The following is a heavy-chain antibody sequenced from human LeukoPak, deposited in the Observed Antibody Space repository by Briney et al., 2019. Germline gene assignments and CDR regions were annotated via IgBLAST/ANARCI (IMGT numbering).Heavy chain of an antibody. CDR2: IYPGDSDT. V-gene: IGHV5-51*01. CDR3: ARRVSSGSFDY. D-gene: IGHD3-22*01. Sequence: GESLKISCKGSGYSFATKWIGWVRQMPGKGLEWMGIIYPGDSDTRYSPSVQGQVTISADKSTSTAYLQWSSLKASDTAMYYCARRVSSGSFDYWGQGTLVTVSS. J-gene: IGHJ4*02. CDR1: GYSFATKW.